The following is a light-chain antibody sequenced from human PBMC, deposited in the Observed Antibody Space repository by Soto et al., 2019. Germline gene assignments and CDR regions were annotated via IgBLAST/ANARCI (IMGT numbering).Light chain of an antibody. CDR1: QTISSW. Sequence: DIRMTQSAAAMSVYPGDGATITCLASQTISSWLTWYQQKPGKAPKLLIYAASSLESGVPSRFSGGGSGTEFTLTISCLQPEDFATYYCQQSNSFRIPFAQGTRLEI. V-gene: IGKV1-5*01. CDR2: AAS. J-gene: IGKJ5*01. CDR3: QQSNSFRIP.